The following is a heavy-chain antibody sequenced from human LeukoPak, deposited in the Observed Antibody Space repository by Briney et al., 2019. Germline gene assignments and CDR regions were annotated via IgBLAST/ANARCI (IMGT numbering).Heavy chain of an antibody. J-gene: IGHJ5*02. Sequence: GGSLRLSCAASGFTFSTCSMEWVRQAPGKALEWVSSISGSSYHIYYADSVKGRFTISRDNANNLLYLQMNSLRAEDTAVYYCARHYGPWGQGTLVTVSS. CDR2: ISGSSYHI. CDR3: ARHYGP. V-gene: IGHV3-21*01. D-gene: IGHD3-16*01. CDR1: GFTFSTCS.